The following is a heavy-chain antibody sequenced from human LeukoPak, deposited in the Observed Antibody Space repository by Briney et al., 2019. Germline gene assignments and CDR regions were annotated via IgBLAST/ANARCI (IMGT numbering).Heavy chain of an antibody. CDR3: ARDRGFFLFDY. CDR2: IKEDGRET. D-gene: IGHD3-10*01. J-gene: IGHJ4*02. Sequence: GGSLRLSCAASGFTFGNHWMTWVRQAPGKGLEWLAHIKEDGRETAYVDSVRGRFTISRDNAKNSLYLQMSSLRDEDTAVYYCARDRGFFLFDYWGQGTLVSVSS. CDR1: GFTFGNHW. V-gene: IGHV3-7*01.